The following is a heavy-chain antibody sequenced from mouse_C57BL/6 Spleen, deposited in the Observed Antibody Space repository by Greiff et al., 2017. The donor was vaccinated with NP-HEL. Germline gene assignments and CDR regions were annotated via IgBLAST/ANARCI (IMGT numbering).Heavy chain of an antibody. D-gene: IGHD1-1*01. CDR3: ATITTVGLDY. J-gene: IGHJ2*01. V-gene: IGHV5-17*01. CDR1: GFTFSDYG. Sequence: EVKLVESGGGLVKPGGSLKLSCAASGFTFSDYGMHWVRQAPEKGLEWVAYISSGSSTIYYADTVKGRFTISRDNAKNTLFLQMTSLRSEDTAMYYCATITTVGLDYWGQGTTLTVSS. CDR2: ISSGSSTI.